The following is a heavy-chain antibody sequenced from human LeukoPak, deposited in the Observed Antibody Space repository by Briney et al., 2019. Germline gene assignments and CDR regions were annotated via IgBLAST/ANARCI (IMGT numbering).Heavy chain of an antibody. J-gene: IGHJ6*02. D-gene: IGHD6-6*01. V-gene: IGHV4-61*01. CDR1: GGSVSDGTDY. Sequence: SETLSLTCTVSGGSVSDGTDYWSWVQQPPGKGLEWIGYIYKSGGANYNSDLKSRVTLSIDTSENQFSLQLDSVTPADTAVYYCARGAPARLYFGMDVWGPGTSVIVSS. CDR3: ARGAPARLYFGMDV. CDR2: IYKSGGA.